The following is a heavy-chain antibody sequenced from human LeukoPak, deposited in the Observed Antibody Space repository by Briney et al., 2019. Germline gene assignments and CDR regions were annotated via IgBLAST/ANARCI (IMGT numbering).Heavy chain of an antibody. V-gene: IGHV4-59*01. D-gene: IGHD3-10*02. CDR1: GGSISPYY. Sequence: SETLSLTCTVSGGSISPYYWSWIRQPPGKGLEWLGYIYYSGNTDYNPSLKSRVAISVDTSQNQFSLKLSSVTTADTAVYYCARSTGTTMFIDYWGQGTLVTVSS. CDR2: IYYSGNT. CDR3: ARSTGTTMFIDY. J-gene: IGHJ4*02.